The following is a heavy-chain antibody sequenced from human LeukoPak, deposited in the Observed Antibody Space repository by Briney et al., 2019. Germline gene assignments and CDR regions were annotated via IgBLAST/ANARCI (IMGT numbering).Heavy chain of an antibody. CDR1: GFTVSSNY. CDR3: AREMARPPDYYYYMDV. Sequence: GGSLRLSCAASGFTVSSNYMSWVRQAPGKGLEWVSVIYSGGSTYYADSVKGRFTISRDNSKNTLYLQMNSLRAEDTAVYYCAREMARPPDYYYYMDVWGKGTTVTVSS. V-gene: IGHV3-53*01. CDR2: IYSGGST. J-gene: IGHJ6*03. D-gene: IGHD5-24*01.